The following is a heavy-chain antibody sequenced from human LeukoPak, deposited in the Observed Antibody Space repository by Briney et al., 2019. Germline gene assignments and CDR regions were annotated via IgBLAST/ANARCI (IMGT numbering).Heavy chain of an antibody. CDR1: GFTFSDYY. J-gene: IGHJ6*02. V-gene: IGHV3-23*01. CDR3: ARDFFALEGLRGYYGMDV. CDR2: ISGNGGST. Sequence: GGSLRLSCAASGFTFSDYYMSWIRRAPGKGLEWVSAISGNGGSTYYADSVKGRFTISRDNSKNTLYLQMNSLRAEDTAVYYCARDFFALEGLRGYYGMDVWGQGTTVTVSS. D-gene: IGHD5-12*01.